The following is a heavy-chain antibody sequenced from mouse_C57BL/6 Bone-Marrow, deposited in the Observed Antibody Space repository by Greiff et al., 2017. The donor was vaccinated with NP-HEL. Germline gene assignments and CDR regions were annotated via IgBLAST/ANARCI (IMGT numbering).Heavy chain of an antibody. V-gene: IGHV10-1*01. CDR1: GFSFNTYA. J-gene: IGHJ3*01. CDR3: VRPLYYDFLFAY. CDR2: IRSKSNNYAT. D-gene: IGHD2-4*01. Sequence: EVMLVESGGGLVQPKGSLKLSCAASGFSFNTYAMNWVRQAPGKGLEWVARIRSKSNNYATYYADSVKDRFTISRDDSESMLYLQMNNFKTEDTAMYYCVRPLYYDFLFAYWGQGTLVTVSA.